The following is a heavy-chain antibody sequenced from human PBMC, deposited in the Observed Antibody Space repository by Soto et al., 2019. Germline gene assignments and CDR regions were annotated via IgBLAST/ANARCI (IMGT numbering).Heavy chain of an antibody. J-gene: IGHJ4*02. V-gene: IGHV1-3*01. CDR3: ARDPYSSGWYPFDY. CDR2: INAGNGNT. Sequence: ASVKVSCKASGYTFTSYAMHWVRQAPRQRLEWMGWINAGNGNTKYSQKFQGRVTITRDTSASTAYMELSSLRSEYTSVYYCARDPYSSGWYPFDYWGQGTLVTV. D-gene: IGHD6-19*01. CDR1: GYTFTSYA.